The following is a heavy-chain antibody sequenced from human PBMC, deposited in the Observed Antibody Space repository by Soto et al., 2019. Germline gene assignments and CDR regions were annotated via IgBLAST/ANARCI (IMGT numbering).Heavy chain of an antibody. J-gene: IGHJ6*03. D-gene: IGHD6-6*01. CDR3: AKGSTYDYYYYMDV. CDR1: GMTFSSYA. CDR2: ISNSGDSA. Sequence: EELLLESGGGLVQPGGSLRLSCATSGMTFSSYAMSWVRQAPGKGLEYVSSISNSGDSAYYSDSVYGRFTISRDNSKNTLFLQMNSLRAEDTAVYYCAKGSTYDYYYYMDVWGTGTKVTVSS. V-gene: IGHV3-23*01.